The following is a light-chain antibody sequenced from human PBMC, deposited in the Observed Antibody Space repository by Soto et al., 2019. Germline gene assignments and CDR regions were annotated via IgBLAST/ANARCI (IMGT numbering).Light chain of an antibody. J-gene: IGKJ1*01. CDR1: QSINSY. Sequence: DIQLTQSPSSLSASVGDRVTVTCRASQSINSYLNWYQQEPGKAPKLLIYAASSLQSGVPSRFSGSGSGTDFTLTISSLQPEDFATYYCQQSHSTPRTFGQGTRVGIK. CDR3: QQSHSTPRT. CDR2: AAS. V-gene: IGKV1-39*01.